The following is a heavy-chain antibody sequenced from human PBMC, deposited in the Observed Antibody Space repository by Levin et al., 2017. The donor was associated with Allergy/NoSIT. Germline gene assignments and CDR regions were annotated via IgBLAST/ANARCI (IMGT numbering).Heavy chain of an antibody. J-gene: IGHJ3*02. CDR2: IKGDGIST. CDR1: GFTFSSYW. CDR3: ARDVSATVLTRDAFDI. Sequence: GESLKISCAASGFTFSSYWMHWVRQVPGKGLVWVSRIKGDGISTMYADSVKGRFTISRDNAKNTLYLQLNSLRAEDTAVYYCARDVSATVLTRDAFDIWGQGTMVTVSS. D-gene: IGHD4/OR15-4a*01. V-gene: IGHV3-74*03.